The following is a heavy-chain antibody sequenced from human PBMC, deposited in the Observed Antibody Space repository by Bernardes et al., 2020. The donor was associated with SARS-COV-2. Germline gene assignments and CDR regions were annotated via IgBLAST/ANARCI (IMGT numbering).Heavy chain of an antibody. CDR3: AKDGAYCGVDCLHYFDS. CDR1: GFTFSSSA. J-gene: IGHJ4*02. D-gene: IGHD2-21*02. CDR2: ISCSGSSP. V-gene: IGHV3-23*01. Sequence: GGSLRLSCAASGFTFSSSAMSWVRQAPGKGLEWLSAISCSGSSPYYADSVKGRFTISRDNSKNTLYLQMNSLRAEDTAVYYCAKDGAYCGVDCLHYFDSWGQGTLVTGSP.